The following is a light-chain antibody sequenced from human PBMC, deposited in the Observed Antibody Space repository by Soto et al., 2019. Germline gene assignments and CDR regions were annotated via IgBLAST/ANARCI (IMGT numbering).Light chain of an antibody. CDR1: QSVHSI. J-gene: IGKJ4*01. Sequence: EIVMTQSPATLSVSPGERATLSCRASQSVHSILAWYQQKPGQAPRLLIYGAYTRATGIPARFSGSGSGTEFTLTISSLQSEDFAVYYCQQYNNWPLTFGGGTKVEI. CDR3: QQYNNWPLT. CDR2: GAY. V-gene: IGKV3-15*01.